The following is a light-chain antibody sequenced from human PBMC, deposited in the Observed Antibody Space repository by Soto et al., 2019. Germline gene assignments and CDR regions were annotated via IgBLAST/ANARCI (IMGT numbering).Light chain of an antibody. V-gene: IGLV2-14*01. CDR1: DSDVGGYNY. Sequence: QAVVTQPASVSGSPGQSITISCTGTDSDVGGYNYVSWYQQHPGNAPKVMIYDVSNRSSGVSNRFSGSKSGNTASLIISGLQAEDEADYYCSSYTINGVGVFGGGTKLTVL. CDR2: DVS. CDR3: SSYTINGVGV. J-gene: IGLJ2*01.